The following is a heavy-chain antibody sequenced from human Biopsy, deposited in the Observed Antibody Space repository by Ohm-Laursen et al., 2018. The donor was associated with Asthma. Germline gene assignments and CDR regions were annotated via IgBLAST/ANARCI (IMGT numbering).Heavy chain of an antibody. D-gene: IGHD3-10*01. Sequence: SVKVSCNTSGYAFNSAGITWVRQAPGQGLEWMGWISVYNGNTKVAQKLQDRVTMITDTSTSTAYMELRSLRSDDTAVYFCTRAVDYSHYYGIDVWGQGTTVTVS. J-gene: IGHJ6*02. CDR2: ISVYNGNT. CDR3: TRAVDYSHYYGIDV. V-gene: IGHV1-18*01. CDR1: GYAFNSAG.